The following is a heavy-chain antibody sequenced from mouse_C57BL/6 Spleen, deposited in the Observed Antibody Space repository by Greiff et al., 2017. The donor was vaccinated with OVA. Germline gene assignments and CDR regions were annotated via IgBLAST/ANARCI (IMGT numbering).Heavy chain of an antibody. Sequence: LVESGAELANPGASVKLSCKASGYTFTSYWMHWVKQRPGQGLEWIGYINPSSGYTKYNQKFKDKATLTADKSSSTAYMQLSSLTYENSEFYYGARGYYCSSLDLDYWGQGTTLTVSS. J-gene: IGHJ2*01. CDR2: INPSSGYT. CDR1: GYTFTSYW. D-gene: IGHD1-1*01. V-gene: IGHV1-7*01. CDR3: ARGYYCSSLDLDY.